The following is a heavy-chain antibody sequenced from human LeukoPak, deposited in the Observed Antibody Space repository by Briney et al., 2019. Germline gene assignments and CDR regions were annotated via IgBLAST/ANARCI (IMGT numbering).Heavy chain of an antibody. Sequence: SETLSLTCTVSGGSISSYYWSWIRQPPGKGLEWIGYIYYSGSTNYNPSLKNRVTISVDTSKNQFSLKLSFVTAADTAVYYCARDTVRGVGADAFDIWRQGTMVTVSS. CDR3: ARDTVRGVGADAFDI. D-gene: IGHD3-10*01. CDR2: IYYSGST. V-gene: IGHV4-59*01. CDR1: GGSISSYY. J-gene: IGHJ3*02.